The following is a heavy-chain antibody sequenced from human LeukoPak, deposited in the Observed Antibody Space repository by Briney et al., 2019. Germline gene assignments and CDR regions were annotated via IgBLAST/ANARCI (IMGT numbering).Heavy chain of an antibody. D-gene: IGHD2-21*02. J-gene: IGHJ5*02. V-gene: IGHV4-39*01. CDR3: ARQRTSMVVTARNWFDP. CDR2: IYYSGNT. Sequence: PSETLSLTCTVSGGSISSSSYYWGWIRQPPGKGLEWIGTIYYSGNTYYNPSLKSRVSISVDTSKNQFSLKLSSVTAADTAVYYCARQRTSMVVTARNWFDPWGQGTLVTVSS. CDR1: GGSISSSSYY.